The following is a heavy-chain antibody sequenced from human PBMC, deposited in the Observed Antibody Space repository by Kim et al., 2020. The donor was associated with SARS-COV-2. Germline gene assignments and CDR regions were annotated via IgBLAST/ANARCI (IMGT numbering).Heavy chain of an antibody. V-gene: IGHV3-23*01. J-gene: IGHJ6*02. CDR2: ISGSGGST. Sequence: GGSLRLSCAASGFTFSSYAMSWVRQAPGKGLEWVSAISGSGGSTYYADSVKGRFTISRDNSKNTLYLQMNSLRAEDTAVYYCASTPAADYYYYYGMDVWGQGTTVTVSS. CDR3: ASTPAADYYYYYGMDV. CDR1: GFTFSSYA. D-gene: IGHD2-15*01.